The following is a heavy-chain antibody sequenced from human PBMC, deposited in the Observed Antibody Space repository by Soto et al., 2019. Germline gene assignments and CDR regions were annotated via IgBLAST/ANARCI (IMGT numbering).Heavy chain of an antibody. CDR3: ARNSREEKGSTIRRLDY. J-gene: IGHJ4*02. Sequence: PGESVTVSCDASGYSFTSNWIGWVAQMPGKGLEWMGIINPADSDIKYSPSFQGQVTISADKSISTVYLQWSSLQASDTAMYYCARNSREEKGSTIRRLDYWGQGTMVTGSS. D-gene: IGHD3-22*01. CDR2: INPADSDI. V-gene: IGHV5-51*01. CDR1: GYSFTSNW.